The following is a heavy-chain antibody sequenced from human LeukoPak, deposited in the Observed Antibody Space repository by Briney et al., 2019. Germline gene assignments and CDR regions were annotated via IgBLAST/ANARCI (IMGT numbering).Heavy chain of an antibody. CDR3: ARQERDSSGYWFDP. CDR2: IYSGGST. Sequence: PGGYLRLSCAASGFTVSSNYMSWDRQAPGKGLEWVSVIYSGGSTYYADSVKGRFTISRDNSKNTLYLQMNSLRAEDTAVYYCARQERDSSGYWFDPWGQGTLVTVSS. D-gene: IGHD6-19*01. CDR1: GFTVSSNY. J-gene: IGHJ5*02. V-gene: IGHV3-53*01.